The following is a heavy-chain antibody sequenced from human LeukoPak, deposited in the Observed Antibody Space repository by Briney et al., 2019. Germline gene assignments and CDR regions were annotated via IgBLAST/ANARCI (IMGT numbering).Heavy chain of an antibody. CDR1: GFTFSSYA. V-gene: IGHV3-53*04. CDR2: IYSGGIT. Sequence: QAGGSLRLSCAVSGFTFSSYAMSWVRQAPGKGLEWVSVIYSGGITYYADSVKGRFTISRHNSKNTLYLQMNSLRPEDTAVYYCARDFSGSYTAGAFDIWGQGTMVTVSS. CDR3: ARDFSGSYTAGAFDI. J-gene: IGHJ3*02. D-gene: IGHD1-26*01.